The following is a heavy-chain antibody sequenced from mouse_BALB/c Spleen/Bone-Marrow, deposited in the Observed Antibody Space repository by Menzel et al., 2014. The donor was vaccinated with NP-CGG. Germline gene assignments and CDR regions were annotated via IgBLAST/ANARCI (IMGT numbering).Heavy chain of an antibody. CDR2: ISSGSSTI. V-gene: IGHV5-17*02. CDR1: GFNFQTFG. CDR3: ARSRFPDYGTSPFDY. J-gene: IGHJ2*01. D-gene: IGHD1-1*01. Sequence: EVKLQESGGGLVQPGGSRKLSCATSGFNFQTFGMHWVRQAPEKGLEWVAYISSGSSTIYYGDTVRGRFTISRDNPKKTLFLQMTSLRSEDTAMYFCARSRFPDYGTSPFDYWGQGTPLTVSS.